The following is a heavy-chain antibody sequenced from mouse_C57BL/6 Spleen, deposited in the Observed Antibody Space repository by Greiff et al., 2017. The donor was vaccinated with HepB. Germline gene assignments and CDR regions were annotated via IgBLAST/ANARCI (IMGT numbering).Heavy chain of an antibody. Sequence: EVQVVESGGGLVKPGGSLKLSCAASGFTFSSYAMSWVRQTPEKRLEWVATISDGGSYTYYPDNVKGRFTISRDNAKNNLYLQMSHLKSEDTAMYYCARKGTTVVDWYFDVWGTGTTVTVSS. CDR2: ISDGGSYT. CDR1: GFTFSSYA. J-gene: IGHJ1*03. CDR3: ARKGTTVVDWYFDV. D-gene: IGHD1-1*01. V-gene: IGHV5-4*01.